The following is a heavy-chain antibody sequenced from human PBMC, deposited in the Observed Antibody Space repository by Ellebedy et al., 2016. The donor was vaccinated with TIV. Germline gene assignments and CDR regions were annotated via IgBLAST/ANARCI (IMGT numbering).Heavy chain of an antibody. CDR3: AWLDSSGSLRAFDI. CDR2: IYYSGST. J-gene: IGHJ3*02. D-gene: IGHD3-22*01. CDR1: GGPFSGYY. V-gene: IGHV4-59*01. Sequence: MPSETLSLTCPVYGGPFSGYYLSWARQPPGKGLEWIGYIYYSGSTNYNPSLKSRVTIPVDPSKNQFCLRLPSVTAADTAVYYCAWLDSSGSLRAFDIWGQGTMVTVSS.